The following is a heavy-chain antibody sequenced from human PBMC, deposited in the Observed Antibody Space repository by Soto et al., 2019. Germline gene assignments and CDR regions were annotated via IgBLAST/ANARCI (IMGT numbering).Heavy chain of an antibody. Sequence: QVQLQESGPGLVKPSQTLSLTCTVSGGSISSGGYYWSWIRQHPGKGLEWIGYIYYSGSTYYNPSVKSRVTISVDTSKNQFSLKLSSVTAADTAVYYCARGAVDIVATTNAYYYYGMDVWGQGTTVTVSS. D-gene: IGHD5-12*01. CDR2: IYYSGST. CDR3: ARGAVDIVATTNAYYYYGMDV. J-gene: IGHJ6*02. V-gene: IGHV4-31*03. CDR1: GGSISSGGYY.